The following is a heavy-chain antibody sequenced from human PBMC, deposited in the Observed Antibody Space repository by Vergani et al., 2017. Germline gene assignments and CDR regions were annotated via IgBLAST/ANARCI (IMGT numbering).Heavy chain of an antibody. CDR2: IQKDGIDK. CDR1: GFSFTSYG. J-gene: IGHJ4*02. CDR3: VKDHPVFDE. Sequence: QVRLVESGGGVVQPGRSLRLSCAASGFSFTSYGMHWVRQPPGKGLEWVAFIQKDGIDKFYADSVRGRFTISRDISKNTLYLEMNSLSAEDTALYHCVKDHPVFDEWGRGTLVSVS. V-gene: IGHV3-30*18.